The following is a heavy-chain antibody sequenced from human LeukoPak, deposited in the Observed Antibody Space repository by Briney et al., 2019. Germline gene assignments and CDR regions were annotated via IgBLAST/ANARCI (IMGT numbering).Heavy chain of an antibody. CDR1: GGSISSYY. Sequence: PSETLSLTCTVSGGSISSYYWSWIRQPAGKGLEWIGRIYTSGSPTYNPSLKSRVTISVDTSKNQFSLKLSSVTAADTAVYYCARETSQKGAHYMDVWGKGTTVTISS. V-gene: IGHV4-4*07. CDR3: ARETSQKGAHYMDV. D-gene: IGHD3-16*01. J-gene: IGHJ6*03. CDR2: IYTSGSP.